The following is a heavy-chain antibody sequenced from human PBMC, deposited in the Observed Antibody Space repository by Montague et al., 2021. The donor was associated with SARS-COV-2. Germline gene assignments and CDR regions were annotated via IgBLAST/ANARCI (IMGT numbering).Heavy chain of an antibody. CDR3: ARAYYLYGGVDV. Sequence: FRRLSWAASGFTFSSYWMSWVRQAPGKGLEWVANIKQDGSEKYYVDSVKGRFTISRDNAKNSLYLQMNSLRAEDTAVYYCARAYYLYGGVDVWGQGTTVIVSS. D-gene: IGHD3-22*01. V-gene: IGHV3-7*01. CDR2: IKQDGSEK. CDR1: GFTFSSYW. J-gene: IGHJ6*02.